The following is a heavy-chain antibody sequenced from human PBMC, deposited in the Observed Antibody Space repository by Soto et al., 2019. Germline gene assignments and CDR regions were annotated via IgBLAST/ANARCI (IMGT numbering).Heavy chain of an antibody. J-gene: IGHJ4*02. CDR3: AEESESYCDSGSYYFDY. CDR2: IRGSGGST. V-gene: IGHV3-23*01. D-gene: IGHD3-22*01. CDR1: GFTFSSYA. Sequence: GGSLRLSCAASGFTFSSYAMSWVRQAPGKGLEWVSAIRGSGGSTYYADSVKGRFTISRDNSKNTLYLQMNSLRAEDRAVYDCAEESESYCDSGSYYFDYWGQGTLVTVSS.